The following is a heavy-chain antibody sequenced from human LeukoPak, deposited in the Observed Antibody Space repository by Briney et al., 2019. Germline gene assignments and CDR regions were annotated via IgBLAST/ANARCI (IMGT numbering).Heavy chain of an antibody. V-gene: IGHV3-11*04. CDR1: GFTFSDYY. J-gene: IGHJ4*02. CDR2: ISSSGSTI. Sequence: GGSPRLSCAASGFTFSDYYMSWIRQAPGKGLEWVSYISSSGSTIYYADSVKGRFTISRDNAKNSLYLQMNSLRAEDTAVYYCASVVGAGQGDVDYWGQGTLVTVSS. CDR3: ASVVGAGQGDVDY. D-gene: IGHD1-26*01.